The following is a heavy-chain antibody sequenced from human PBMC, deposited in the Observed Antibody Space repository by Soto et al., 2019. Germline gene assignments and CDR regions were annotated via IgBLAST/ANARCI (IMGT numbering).Heavy chain of an antibody. CDR2: ISAYNRNT. CDR3: ARDSGNLGNWASFFDY. V-gene: IGHV1-18*01. CDR1: GYTFTDFG. Sequence: QGQLVQSGAEVKKPGASVKVSCKASGYTFTDFGISWVRQAPGQGLEWMGWISAYNRNTNYAQKVQGRVTMTTDTSTSTAYMELRNLTSDDTAVYYCARDSGNLGNWASFFDYWGQGTLVTVSS. D-gene: IGHD3-16*01. J-gene: IGHJ4*02.